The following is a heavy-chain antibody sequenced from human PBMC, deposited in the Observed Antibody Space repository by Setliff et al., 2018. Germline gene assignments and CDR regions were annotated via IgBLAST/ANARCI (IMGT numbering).Heavy chain of an antibody. V-gene: IGHV3-33*01. Sequence: PGGSLRLSCAASGFTFRTYGMHVVRQAPGKGLEWVAAIWYDESNIYYGDSVKGRFTISRENSKNTMYVQMNSLRAEDTAVYYCARRYYGSGSYFDYWGQGTLVTVSS. CDR3: ARRYYGSGSYFDY. J-gene: IGHJ4*02. CDR2: IWYDESNI. CDR1: GFTFRTYG. D-gene: IGHD3-10*01.